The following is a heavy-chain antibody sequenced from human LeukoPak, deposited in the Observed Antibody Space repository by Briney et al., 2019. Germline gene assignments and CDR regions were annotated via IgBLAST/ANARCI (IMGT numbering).Heavy chain of an antibody. J-gene: IGHJ4*02. CDR1: GITLSNYG. D-gene: IGHD3-22*01. CDR3: AKRGVVIRVILVGFHKEAFYFDS. V-gene: IGHV3-23*01. Sequence: GGSLRLSCAVSGITLSNYGMSWVRQAPGKGLEWVAGISDSGGRTNYADSVKGRFTISRDNPKNSLYLQMNSLRAEDTAVYFCAKRGVVIRVILVGFHKEAFYFDSWGQGALVTVFS. CDR2: ISDSGGRT.